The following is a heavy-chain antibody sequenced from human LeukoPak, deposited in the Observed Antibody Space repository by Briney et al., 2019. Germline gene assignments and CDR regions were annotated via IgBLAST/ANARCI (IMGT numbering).Heavy chain of an antibody. D-gene: IGHD1-1*01. V-gene: IGHV3-23*01. J-gene: IGHJ4*02. Sequence: GRSRRLSWAAAGLIFSMNAMTCVRQAQRELLGWASTILGNGGGTQYAESLRDRFTISRDNSKSTVYLQMNSLSAEDTAIYYGSKGQELDDGVLESWGRGTLVTVSS. CDR1: GLIFSMNA. CDR2: ILGNGGGT. CDR3: SKGQELDDGVLES.